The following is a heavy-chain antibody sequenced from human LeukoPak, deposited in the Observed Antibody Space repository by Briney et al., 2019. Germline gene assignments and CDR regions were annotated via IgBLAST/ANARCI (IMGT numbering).Heavy chain of an antibody. CDR1: GITFTGNW. CDR3: SPIGAGY. J-gene: IGHJ4*02. D-gene: IGHD4/OR15-4a*01. V-gene: IGHV3-74*01. Sequence: PGGSLRLSCVASGITFTGNWHWVRQAPGKGLVWVPLIRSDGSSTSYADSVKGRFTISRDSAKNTLYLQMNSLRVEDTAVYYCSPIGAGYWGQGTLVTVSS. CDR2: IRSDGSST.